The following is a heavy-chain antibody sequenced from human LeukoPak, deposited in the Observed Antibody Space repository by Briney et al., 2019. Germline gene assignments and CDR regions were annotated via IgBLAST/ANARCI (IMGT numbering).Heavy chain of an antibody. Sequence: ASVTVSCKASGYTFTDYTMHWLRQAPGQRLDWMGWINGGSGSTKYSPEFQGRVTITRDTSASTAYMELSSLRSEDTAVYYCANPRYDSSGYYYVDWGQGTLVTVSS. D-gene: IGHD3-22*01. J-gene: IGHJ4*02. V-gene: IGHV1-3*01. CDR1: GYTFTDYT. CDR3: ANPRYDSSGYYYVD. CDR2: INGGSGST.